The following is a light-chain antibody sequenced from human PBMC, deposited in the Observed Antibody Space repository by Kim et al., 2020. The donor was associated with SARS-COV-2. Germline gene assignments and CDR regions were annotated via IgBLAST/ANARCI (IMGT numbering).Light chain of an antibody. CDR1: TSNIGSNS. CDR2: RDN. V-gene: IGLV1-47*01. CDR3: ATWDDSLRACV. Sequence: GQRVTISCSGTTSNIGSNSVSWYHQLPGTAPKLLIYRDNQRTSGVPDRFSGSRSGTSASLAISGLRSEDEGDFYCATWDDSLRACVFGGGTQLTVL. J-gene: IGLJ3*02.